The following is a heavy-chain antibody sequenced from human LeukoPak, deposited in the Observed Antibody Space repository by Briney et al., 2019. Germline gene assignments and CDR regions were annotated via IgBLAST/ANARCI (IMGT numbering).Heavy chain of an antibody. Sequence: SETLSLTCTVSGGSISSYYWSWIRQPPGKGLEWIGYIYYSGTTNYNPSLKSRVTISVDTSKNQFSLKVSSVTAADTAVYYCVRVRYSDSSVLTRKRSYYFDYWGQGTLVTVSS. CDR2: IYYSGTT. V-gene: IGHV4-59*01. D-gene: IGHD3-22*01. J-gene: IGHJ4*02. CDR1: GGSISSYY. CDR3: VRVRYSDSSVLTRKRSYYFDY.